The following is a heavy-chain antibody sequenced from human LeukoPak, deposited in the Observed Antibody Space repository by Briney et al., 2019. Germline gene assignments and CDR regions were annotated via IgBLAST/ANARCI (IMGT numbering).Heavy chain of an antibody. D-gene: IGHD1-26*01. CDR2: IIPILGTA. J-gene: IGHJ4*02. V-gene: IGHV1-69*05. CDR1: GGTFSSYA. Sequence: ASVKVSCXASGGTFSSYAISWVRQAPGQGLEWMGRIIPILGTANYAQKFQGRVTITTDESTSTAYMELSSLRSEDTAVYYCARGAVSSGSYYGSFDYWGQGTLVTVSS. CDR3: ARGAVSSGSYYGSFDY.